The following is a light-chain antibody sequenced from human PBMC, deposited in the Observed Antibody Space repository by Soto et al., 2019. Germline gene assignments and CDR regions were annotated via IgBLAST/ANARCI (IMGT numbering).Light chain of an antibody. V-gene: IGLV2-14*01. CDR2: EVS. Sequence: QSALTQPASVSGSPGQSITISCTGTSSDVGGYNYVSWYQHHPVKAPKLLIYEVSNRPSGVPDRFSGSKSGASASLAITGLQAEDEADYYCQSYDSRLSGSVFGTGTKLTVL. CDR1: SSDVGGYNY. J-gene: IGLJ1*01. CDR3: QSYDSRLSGSV.